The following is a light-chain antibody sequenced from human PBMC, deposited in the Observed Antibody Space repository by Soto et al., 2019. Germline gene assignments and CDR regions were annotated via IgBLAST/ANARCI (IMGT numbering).Light chain of an antibody. CDR2: GAS. CDR1: QSVFSN. CDR3: QQYSKWRT. V-gene: IGKV3-15*01. J-gene: IGKJ1*01. Sequence: EIVMTQSPATLSVSPGERATLSCRASQSVFSNLAWYQQKPGQAPRLLIYGASTRATGIPARFSGSGSGTEFTLTISSLQSEDFAIYYCQQYSKWRTFGRGTTVEIK.